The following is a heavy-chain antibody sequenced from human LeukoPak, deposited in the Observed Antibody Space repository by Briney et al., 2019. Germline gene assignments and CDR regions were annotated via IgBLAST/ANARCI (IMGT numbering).Heavy chain of an antibody. D-gene: IGHD5-24*01. V-gene: IGHV4-34*01. CDR1: GGSFSGYY. CDR3: ARAVGTDGYNLWVY. Sequence: SETLSLTCAVCGGSFSGYYWSWIRQPPGKGLEWIGTIYYTGSTYYNPSLKSRVTISVDTSKNQFSLELTSVTASDTAVYYCARAVGTDGYNLWVYWGQGTLVTVSS. CDR2: IYYTGST. J-gene: IGHJ4*02.